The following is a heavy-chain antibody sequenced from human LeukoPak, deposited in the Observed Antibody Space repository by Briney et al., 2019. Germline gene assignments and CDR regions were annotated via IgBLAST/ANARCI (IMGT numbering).Heavy chain of an antibody. V-gene: IGHV1-2*02. Sequence: ASVTVSCKASGYTFTSYDINWVRQAPGQGLEWMGWINPNSGGTNYAQKFQGRVTMTRDTSISTAYMELSRLRSDDTAVYYCARAGFYYGSGVDAFDIWGQGTMVTVSS. CDR2: INPNSGGT. CDR1: GYTFTSYD. CDR3: ARAGFYYGSGVDAFDI. D-gene: IGHD3-10*01. J-gene: IGHJ3*02.